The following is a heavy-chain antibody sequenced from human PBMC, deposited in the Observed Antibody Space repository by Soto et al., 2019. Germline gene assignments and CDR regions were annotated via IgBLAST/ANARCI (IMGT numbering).Heavy chain of an antibody. CDR3: ARRVFRGGWFDP. V-gene: IGHV4-59*01. CDR1: GGSLSSYC. CDR2: IYYSGST. J-gene: IGHJ5*02. Sequence: SETLSLTCVVSGGSLSSYCWSWIRQPPGKGLEWIGYIYYSGSTNYNPSLKSRVTISVDTSKNQFSLKLSSVTAADTAVYYCARRVFRGGWFDPWGQGVPVTVSS.